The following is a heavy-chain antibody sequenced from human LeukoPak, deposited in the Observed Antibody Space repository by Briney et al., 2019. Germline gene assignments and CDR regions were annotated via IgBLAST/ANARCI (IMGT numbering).Heavy chain of an antibody. CDR1: GGSISSHY. Sequence: SETLSLTCTVSGGSISSHYWSWIRQPPGKGLEWIGYIYYSGSTNYNPSLKSRVTISVDTSKNQFSLKLSSVTAADTAVYYCARDQIDQGFDHWGQGTLVTVSS. V-gene: IGHV4-59*11. CDR2: IYYSGST. CDR3: ARDQIDQGFDH. J-gene: IGHJ4*02. D-gene: IGHD2-2*01.